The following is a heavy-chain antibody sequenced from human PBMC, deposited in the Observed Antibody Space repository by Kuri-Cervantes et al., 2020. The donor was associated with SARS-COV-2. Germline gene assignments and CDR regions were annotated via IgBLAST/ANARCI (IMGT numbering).Heavy chain of an antibody. CDR1: GYSISSGYY. CDR3: ARQGGGGFRAVAGTTEWGY. Sequence: GSLRLSCAVSGYSISSGYYWGWIRQPPGKGLEWVGSIYYSGSTYYNPSLKSRVTISVDTSKNQFSLKLSSVTAADTAVYYCARQGGGGFRAVAGTTEWGYWGQGTLVTVSS. J-gene: IGHJ4*02. CDR2: IYYSGST. V-gene: IGHV4-38-2*01. D-gene: IGHD6-19*01.